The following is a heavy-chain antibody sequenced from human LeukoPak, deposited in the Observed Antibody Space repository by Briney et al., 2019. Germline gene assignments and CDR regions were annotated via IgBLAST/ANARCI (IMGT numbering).Heavy chain of an antibody. Sequence: GGSLRLSCAASGFTFSSCAMSWVRQAPGKGLEWGSYISSSGSTIYYADSVKGRFTISRDNAKNSLYLQMNSLRAEDTAVYYCARDPPIVGAPDYWGQGTLVTVSS. J-gene: IGHJ4*02. CDR1: GFTFSSCA. V-gene: IGHV3-48*04. CDR3: ARDPPIVGAPDY. D-gene: IGHD1-26*01. CDR2: ISSSGSTI.